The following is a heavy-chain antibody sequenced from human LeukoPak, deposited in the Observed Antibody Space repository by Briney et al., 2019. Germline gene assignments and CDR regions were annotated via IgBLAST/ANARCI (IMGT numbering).Heavy chain of an antibody. J-gene: IGHJ4*02. CDR2: IHLEGSEK. CDR1: EFTFSSYW. CDR3: ATDRGYFSFDY. V-gene: IGHV3-7*01. Sequence: GGSLRLSCAASEFTFSSYWMTWVRQAPGKGLEWVANIHLEGSEKYYVDSVKGRFTISRDNAKNSLYLQMNRLRAEDTAVYYCATDRGYFSFDYWGQGTLVTVSS. D-gene: IGHD3-22*01.